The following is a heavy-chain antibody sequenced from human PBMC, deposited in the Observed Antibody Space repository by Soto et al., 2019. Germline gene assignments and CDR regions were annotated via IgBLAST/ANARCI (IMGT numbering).Heavy chain of an antibody. CDR1: GYTFTSYD. V-gene: IGHV1-8*01. J-gene: IGHJ6*03. CDR2: MNPNSGNT. D-gene: IGHD3-3*01. CDR3: ARMSDYDFWSGYLYYHYYMDV. Sequence: VSCKASGYTFTSYDINWVRQATGQGLEWMGWMNPNSGNTGYAQKFQGRVTMTRNTSISTAYMELSSLRSEDTAVCYCARMSDYDFWSGYLYYHYYMDVWGKGTTVTVSS.